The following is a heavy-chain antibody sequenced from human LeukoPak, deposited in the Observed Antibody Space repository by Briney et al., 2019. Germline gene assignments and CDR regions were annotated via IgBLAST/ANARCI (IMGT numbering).Heavy chain of an antibody. Sequence: SETPSLTCAVYGGSFSGYYWSWIRQPPGKGLEWIGEINHSGSTNYNPSLKSRVTISVDTSKNQFSLKLSSVTAADTAVYYCALEMATVSYWGQGTLVTVSS. CDR1: GGSFSGYY. D-gene: IGHD5-24*01. CDR3: ALEMATVSY. V-gene: IGHV4-34*01. CDR2: INHSGST. J-gene: IGHJ4*02.